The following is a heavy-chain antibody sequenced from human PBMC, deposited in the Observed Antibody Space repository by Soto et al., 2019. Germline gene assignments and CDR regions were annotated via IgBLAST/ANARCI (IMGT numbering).Heavy chain of an antibody. V-gene: IGHV4-38-2*02. Sequence: SATLSLTCSFSGYSIISGYYCGLIRQPPGQGLEWIGSIYHSGSTYYNPSLKSRVTISVDTSKNQFSLKLSSVTAADTAVYDCSRDEHYNWFALRVKATQVTVSS. CDR1: GYSIISGYY. J-gene: IGHJ5*02. CDR3: SRDEHYNWFAL. CDR2: IYHSGST.